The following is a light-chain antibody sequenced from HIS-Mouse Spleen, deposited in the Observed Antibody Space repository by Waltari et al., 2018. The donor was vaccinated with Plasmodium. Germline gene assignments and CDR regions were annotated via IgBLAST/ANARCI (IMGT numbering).Light chain of an antibody. Sequence: YELTQPPSVSVSPGQTASLTCSGDKLGEKYACWYQQKPGQSHVRVIYQDSKRPSGNPERFSGSNSGNTATLTISGTQAMDEADYYCQAWDSSTVVFGGGTKLTVL. V-gene: IGLV3-1*01. J-gene: IGLJ2*01. CDR1: KLGEKY. CDR2: QDS. CDR3: QAWDSSTVV.